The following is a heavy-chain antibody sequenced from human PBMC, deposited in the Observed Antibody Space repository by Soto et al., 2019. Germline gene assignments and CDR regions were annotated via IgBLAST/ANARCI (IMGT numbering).Heavy chain of an antibody. CDR2: IYHSGST. CDR3: ARGQVVAAQH. D-gene: IGHD2-15*01. J-gene: IGHJ4*02. Sequence: QLQLQESGSGLVKPSQTLSLTCAVSGGSISSGGYSWSWIRQPPGKGLEWIGYIYHSGSTYYNPPLXGXVXIXXARSKNQFSLKLSSVTAADTAVYYCARGQVVAAQHWGQGTLVTVSS. CDR1: GGSISSGGYS. V-gene: IGHV4-30-2*01.